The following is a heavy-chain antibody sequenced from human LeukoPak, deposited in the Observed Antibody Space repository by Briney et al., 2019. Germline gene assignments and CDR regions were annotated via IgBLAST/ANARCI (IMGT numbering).Heavy chain of an antibody. J-gene: IGHJ4*02. Sequence: GGSLRLSCAASGFTFSSYGMHWVRQAPGKGLEWVAFIRYDGSNKYYANSVKGRFTISRGNSKNTLYLQMNSLRAEDTAVYYCAKDLWFGELPQRFDYWGQGTLVTVSS. V-gene: IGHV3-30*02. CDR1: GFTFSSYG. CDR3: AKDLWFGELPQRFDY. CDR2: IRYDGSNK. D-gene: IGHD3-10*01.